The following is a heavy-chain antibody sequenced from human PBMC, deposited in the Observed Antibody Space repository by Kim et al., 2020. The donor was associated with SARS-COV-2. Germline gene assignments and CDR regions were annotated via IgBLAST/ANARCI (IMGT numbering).Heavy chain of an antibody. V-gene: IGHV4-39*01. CDR2: IFSSGST. J-gene: IGHJ4*02. CDR3: ARHDRTGRLINYFDY. CDR1: GVSISGSSYL. D-gene: IGHD2-8*02. Sequence: SETLSLTCAVSGVSISGSSYLWGWIRQPPGMGLEWIGSIFSSGSTCYNPSLKSRVTVSAETSKTQFSLRLTSVTAADTAVYYCARHDRTGRLINYFDYAGQAMLVTVSA.